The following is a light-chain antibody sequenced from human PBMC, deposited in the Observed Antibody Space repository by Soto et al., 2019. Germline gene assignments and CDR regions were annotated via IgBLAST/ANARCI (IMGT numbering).Light chain of an antibody. CDR1: QGISDY. J-gene: IGKJ1*01. CDR2: LAS. Sequence: DIQMTQSPSSLTASVGDRVTITCRASQGISDYLNWYQQKPGKAPKLLIYLASTLYTGVPSRFSGDGSETDFTLTISSLQPDDFATYYCQPIHTLPRTFGQGTKVEIK. CDR3: QPIHTLPRT. V-gene: IGKV1-39*01.